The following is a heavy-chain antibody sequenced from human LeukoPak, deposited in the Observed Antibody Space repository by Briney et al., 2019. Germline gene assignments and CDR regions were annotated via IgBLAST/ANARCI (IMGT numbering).Heavy chain of an antibody. CDR2: ISSSSSYI. J-gene: IGHJ4*02. V-gene: IGHV3-21*01. D-gene: IGHD3-10*01. CDR3: AREGRESPFDY. CDR1: GFTFSSYS. Sequence: GGSLRLSCAASGFTFSSYSMNWVRQAPGKGLEWVSSISSSSSYIYYADSVKGRFTISRDNAENSLYLQMNGLRAEDTAVYYCAREGRESPFDYWGQGTLVTVSS.